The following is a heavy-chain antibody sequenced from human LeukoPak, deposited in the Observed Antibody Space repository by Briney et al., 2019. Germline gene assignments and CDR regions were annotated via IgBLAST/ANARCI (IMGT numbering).Heavy chain of an antibody. CDR3: AKGLRKLIVGSTEYYFDY. V-gene: IGHV3-7*01. CDR2: IKQDGSEK. CDR1: GFTFSDHY. D-gene: IGHD1-26*01. J-gene: IGHJ4*02. Sequence: QPGGSLRLSCAASGFTFSDHYMDWVRQAPGKGLEWVANIKQDGSEKYYVDSVKGRFTISRDNSKNTLYLQMNSLRAEDTAVYYCAKGLRKLIVGSTEYYFDYWGQGTLVTVPS.